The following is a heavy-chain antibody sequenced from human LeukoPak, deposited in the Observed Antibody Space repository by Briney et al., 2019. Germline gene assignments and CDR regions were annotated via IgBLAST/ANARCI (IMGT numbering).Heavy chain of an antibody. J-gene: IGHJ4*02. V-gene: IGHV3-30*04. Sequence: GGSLRLSCAAAGFTFSKFAMHWVRQAPGKGLEWVAVVSYDGSYKYYADSVKGRFTISRDNAENTLYLQMNNLRPDDTAFYFCVKEGVEYSYSYGDYWGQGTLVTVSS. CDR1: GFTFSKFA. CDR2: VSYDGSYK. D-gene: IGHD3-16*01. CDR3: VKEGVEYSYSYGDY.